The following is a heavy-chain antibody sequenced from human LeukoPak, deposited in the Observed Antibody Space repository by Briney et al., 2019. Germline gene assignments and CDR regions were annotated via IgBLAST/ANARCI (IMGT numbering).Heavy chain of an antibody. V-gene: IGHV1-2*02. J-gene: IGHJ4*02. D-gene: IGHD2-15*01. CDR1: GYTFTGYY. CDR3: ARYCSGGSCVDY. Sequence: ASVKVSCKASGYTFTGYYMHWVRQAPGQGLKWMGWINPNSGGTNYAQKFQGRVTMTSDTSISTAYMELSRLTSDDTAVYYCARYCSGGSCVDYWGQGTLVTVSS. CDR2: INPNSGGT.